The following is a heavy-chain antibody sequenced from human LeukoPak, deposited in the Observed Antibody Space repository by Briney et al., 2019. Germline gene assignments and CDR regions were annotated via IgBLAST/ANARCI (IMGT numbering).Heavy chain of an antibody. CDR1: GYTFTNYY. CDR2: VIPILGIA. J-gene: IGHJ4*02. D-gene: IGHD3-22*01. CDR3: ARDYYYDSSGLYYFDY. Sequence: SVKVSCKASGYTFTNYYMHWVRQAPGQGLEWMGRVIPILGIANYAQKFQGRVTITADKSTSTAYMELSSLRSEDTAVYYCARDYYYDSSGLYYFDYWGQGTLVTVSS. V-gene: IGHV1-69*04.